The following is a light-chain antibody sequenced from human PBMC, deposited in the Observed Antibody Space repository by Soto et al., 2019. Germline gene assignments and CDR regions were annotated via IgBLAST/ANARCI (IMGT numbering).Light chain of an antibody. CDR3: QQCAHLPT. V-gene: IGKV1-33*01. J-gene: IGKJ4*01. CDR2: DAS. CDR1: QDITKS. Sequence: DIQMTQSPTSLSASIGDRVTISCQASQDITKSLNWYQQKAGKAPKVLIYDASNLETGVPSRFSGTGSGTEFTLTISTLQPEDVAAYYCQQCAHLPTCGGGTKVDIK.